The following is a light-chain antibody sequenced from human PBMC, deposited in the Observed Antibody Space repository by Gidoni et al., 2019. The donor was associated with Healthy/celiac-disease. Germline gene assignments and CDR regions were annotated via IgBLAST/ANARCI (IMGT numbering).Light chain of an antibody. CDR2: QDS. V-gene: IGLV3-1*01. Sequence: SYELTQPPSVSVSPGQTASITCSGDKLGDKYACWYQQKPGQSPVLVIYQDSKRPSGIPERFSGSNSGNTAALTISGTQAMDEADYYCQAWDTSYGFGTGTKLTVL. CDR3: QAWDTSYG. CDR1: KLGDKY. J-gene: IGLJ1*01.